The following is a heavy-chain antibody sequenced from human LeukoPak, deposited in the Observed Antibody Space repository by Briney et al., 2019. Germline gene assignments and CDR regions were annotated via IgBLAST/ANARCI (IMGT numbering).Heavy chain of an antibody. CDR3: ARGFYDTAMFDY. CDR1: GFTFNSYS. CDR2: IKQDGSEK. D-gene: IGHD5-18*01. J-gene: IGHJ4*02. V-gene: IGHV3-7*03. Sequence: GGSLRLSCAASGFTFNSYSMSWVRQAPGKGLEWVANIKQDGSEKYYVDSVKGRFTISRDNAKNSLYLQMNSLRAEDTAVYYCARGFYDTAMFDYWGQGTLVTVSS.